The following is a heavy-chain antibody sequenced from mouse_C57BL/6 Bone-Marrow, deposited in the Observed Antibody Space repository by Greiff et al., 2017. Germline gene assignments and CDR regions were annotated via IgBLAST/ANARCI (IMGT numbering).Heavy chain of an antibody. CDR3: ARWNYGSSYEND. Sequence: QVQLQQSGAELARPGASVKLSCKASGYTFTSYGISWVKQRTGQGLEWIGEIYPRSGNTYYNEKFKGKATLTADKSSSTAYMELRSLTSEDSAVYFCARWNYGSSYENDWGKGTTLTVSS. D-gene: IGHD1-1*01. J-gene: IGHJ2*01. V-gene: IGHV1-81*01. CDR1: GYTFTSYG. CDR2: IYPRSGNT.